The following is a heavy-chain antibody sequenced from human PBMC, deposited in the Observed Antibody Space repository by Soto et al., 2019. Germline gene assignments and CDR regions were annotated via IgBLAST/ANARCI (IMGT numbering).Heavy chain of an antibody. CDR1: GGTFSSYA. Sequence: SVKVSCKASGGTFSSYAISWVRQAPGQGLEWMGGIIPIFGTANYAQKFQGRVTITADESTSTAYMELSSLRSEDTAVYYCARDEGKIRNVDYYDSSYYGMDVCGEGTPVTVYS. D-gene: IGHD3-22*01. V-gene: IGHV1-69*13. CDR2: IIPIFGTA. CDR3: ARDEGKIRNVDYYDSSYYGMDV. J-gene: IGHJ6*04.